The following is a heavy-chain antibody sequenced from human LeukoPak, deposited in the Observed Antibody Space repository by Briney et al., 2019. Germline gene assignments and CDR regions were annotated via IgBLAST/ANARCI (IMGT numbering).Heavy chain of an antibody. J-gene: IGHJ4*02. CDR2: ISYDGNHK. D-gene: IGHD1-26*01. CDR3: AKGELHFNTCSFDY. V-gene: IGHV3-30*04. CDR1: GFSFNNYA. Sequence: GGSLRLSCAASGFSFNNYAMHWVRQAPGKGLEWVAVISYDGNHKYYGDSVKGRFTISRDNSRNTLYLQMDSLKTEDTAVYYCAKGELHFNTCSFDYWGQGTLVTVSS.